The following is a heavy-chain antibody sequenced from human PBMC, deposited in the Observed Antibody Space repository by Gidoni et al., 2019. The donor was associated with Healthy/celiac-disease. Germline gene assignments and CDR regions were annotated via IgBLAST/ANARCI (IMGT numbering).Heavy chain of an antibody. J-gene: IGHJ4*02. D-gene: IGHD6-13*01. Sequence: QVQLQESGPGLVTPSQTLSLTCTVSGRSISSGDYYWSWIRQPPGKGLEWIGYIYYSGSTYYNPSLKSRVIISVDTSKNQFSQKLSSVTAADTAVYYCARGIAAAGPPFDYWGQGTLVTVSS. CDR3: ARGIAAAGPPFDY. CDR1: GRSISSGDYY. V-gene: IGHV4-30-4*01. CDR2: IYYSGST.